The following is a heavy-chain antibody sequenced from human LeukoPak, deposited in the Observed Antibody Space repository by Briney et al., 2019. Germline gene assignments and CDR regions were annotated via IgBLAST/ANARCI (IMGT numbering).Heavy chain of an antibody. D-gene: IGHD1-26*01. CDR1: GFTFSSHW. CDR3: ARDKVVGATFFDY. V-gene: IGHV3-7*01. CDR2: IKQDGTEI. J-gene: IGHJ4*02. Sequence: GGSLRLSCAASGFTFSSHWMSWVRQAPGKGPEWVANIKQDGTEIYYVDSVKGRFTISRDNAKNSLYLQMNSMRDEDTSVYYCARDKVVGATFFDYWGQGTLVIVSS.